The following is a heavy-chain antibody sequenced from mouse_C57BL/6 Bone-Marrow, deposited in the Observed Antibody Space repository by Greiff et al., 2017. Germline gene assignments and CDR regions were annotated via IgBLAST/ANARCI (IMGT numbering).Heavy chain of an antibody. CDR2: IDPSDSYT. V-gene: IGHV1-69*01. CDR1: GYTFTSYW. J-gene: IGHJ3*01. Sequence: VQLQQPGAELVMPGASVKLSCKASGYTFTSYWMHWVKQRPGQGLEWIGEIDPSDSYTNYNQKFKGKSTLTVDKSSSTAYMQLSRLTSEDSAVYYGAREGGYYGSSLAYWGQGTLVTVSA. CDR3: AREGGYYGSSLAY. D-gene: IGHD1-1*01.